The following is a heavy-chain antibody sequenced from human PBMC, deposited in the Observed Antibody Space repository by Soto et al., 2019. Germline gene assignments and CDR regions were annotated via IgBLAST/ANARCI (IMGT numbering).Heavy chain of an antibody. CDR3: AKGSETYYDY. CDR2: ISYDGSNK. Sequence: QVQLVESGGGVVQPGRSLRLSCAASGFTFSSYGMHWVRQAPGKGLEWVAVISYDGSNKYYADSVKGRFTISRDNSENTLYLQMNSLRAEDTAVYYCAKGSETYYDYWGQGTLVTVSS. V-gene: IGHV3-30*18. J-gene: IGHJ4*02. CDR1: GFTFSSYG.